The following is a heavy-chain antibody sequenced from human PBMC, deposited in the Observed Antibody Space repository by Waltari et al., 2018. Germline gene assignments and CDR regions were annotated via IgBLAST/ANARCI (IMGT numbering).Heavy chain of an antibody. J-gene: IGHJ4*02. V-gene: IGHV4-39*07. CDR3: ASPPPTGGSSFDF. CDR1: GDSLRSNYFR. CDR2: RHYSGTA. D-gene: IGHD3-16*01. Sequence: QLQLQESGPGLVKPSETLSLTCLVSGDSLRSNYFRWGWIRRPPGKGLEWIGHRHYSGTADYNPSLKGRASILVDTSRRHFSLELSSVTAADTAIYYCASPPPTGGSSFDFWGQGIQVTVTS.